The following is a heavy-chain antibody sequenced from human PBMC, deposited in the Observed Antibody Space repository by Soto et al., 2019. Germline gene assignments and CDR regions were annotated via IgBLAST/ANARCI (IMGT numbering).Heavy chain of an antibody. J-gene: IGHJ4*02. CDR2: INHSGST. Sequence: QVQLQQWGAGLLKPSETLSLTCAVYGGSFSGYYWSWIRQPPGKGLEWIGGINHSGSTNYNPSLKSRVTISVDTSKNQFSLKLSSVTAADTAVYYCARGRNSKPGRYNWNGFDYWGQGTLVTVSS. D-gene: IGHD1-1*01. CDR3: ARGRNSKPGRYNWNGFDY. CDR1: GGSFSGYY. V-gene: IGHV4-34*01.